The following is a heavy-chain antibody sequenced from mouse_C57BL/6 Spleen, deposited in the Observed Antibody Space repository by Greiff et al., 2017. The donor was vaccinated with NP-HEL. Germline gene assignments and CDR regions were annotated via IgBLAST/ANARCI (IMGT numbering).Heavy chain of an antibody. CDR3: ANDYPYAMDY. CDR1: GYTFTSYW. CDR2: IDPSDSYT. J-gene: IGHJ4*01. Sequence: VQLQQPGAELVRPGTSVKLSCKASGYTFTSYWMHWVKQRPGQGLEWIGVIDPSDSYTNYNQKFKGKATLTVDTSSSTAYMHLSSLTSEDSAVYYCANDYPYAMDYWGQGTSVTVSS. D-gene: IGHD2-4*01. V-gene: IGHV1-59*01.